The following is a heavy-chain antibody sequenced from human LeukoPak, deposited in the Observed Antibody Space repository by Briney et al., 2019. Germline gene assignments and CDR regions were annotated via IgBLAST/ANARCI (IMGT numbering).Heavy chain of an antibody. V-gene: IGHV4-38-2*02. J-gene: IGHJ4*02. CDR1: GYSISSGYY. CDR2: INHSGST. Sequence: PSETLSLTCTVSGYSISSGYYWGWIRQPPGKGLEWIGEINHSGSTNYNPSLKSRVTISVDTSKNQFSLKLSSVTAADTAVYYCTREDYYYASGHWAQGTLVTVSS. D-gene: IGHD3-10*01. CDR3: TREDYYYASGH.